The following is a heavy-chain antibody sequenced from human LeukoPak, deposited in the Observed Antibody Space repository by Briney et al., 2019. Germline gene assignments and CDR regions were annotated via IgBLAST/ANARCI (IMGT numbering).Heavy chain of an antibody. D-gene: IGHD3-10*01. J-gene: IGHJ4*02. Sequence: GGSLRLSCAASEFSVGSNYMTWVRQAPGKGLEWVSLIYSGGSTYYADSVKGRFTISRDNSKNTLYLQMNSLRAEDTAVYYCATGPSITMVRGVPDYWGQGTLVTVSS. V-gene: IGHV3-66*01. CDR1: EFSVGSNY. CDR2: IYSGGST. CDR3: ATGPSITMVRGVPDY.